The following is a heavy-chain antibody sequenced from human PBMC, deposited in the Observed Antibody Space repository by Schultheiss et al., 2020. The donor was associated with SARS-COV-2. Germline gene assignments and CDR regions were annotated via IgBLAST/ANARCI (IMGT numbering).Heavy chain of an antibody. CDR1: GFTFSSYA. J-gene: IGHJ6*02. CDR3: TTAVGRPGYYGMDV. V-gene: IGHV3-33*08. CDR2: IWYDGSNK. D-gene: IGHD6-6*01. Sequence: GGSLRLSCAASGFTFSSYAMSWVRQAPGKGLEWVAVIWYDGSNKYYADSVKGRFTIFRDNSKSTLYLQMNSLRAEDTAVYYCTTAVGRPGYYGMDVWGQGTTVTVSS.